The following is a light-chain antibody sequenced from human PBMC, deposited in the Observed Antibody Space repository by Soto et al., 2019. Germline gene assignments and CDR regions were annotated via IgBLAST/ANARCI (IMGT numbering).Light chain of an antibody. CDR2: SNN. Sequence: SMLTQPPSASGTPGQRVTISCSGSSSNIGSDTVNWYQQLPGTAPKLLIYSNNQRPSGVPDRFSGSKSGTSASLAISGLQSEDEADYYCAAWDGSLNGWVFGGGTKLTVL. CDR3: AAWDGSLNGWV. V-gene: IGLV1-44*01. J-gene: IGLJ3*02. CDR1: SSNIGSDT.